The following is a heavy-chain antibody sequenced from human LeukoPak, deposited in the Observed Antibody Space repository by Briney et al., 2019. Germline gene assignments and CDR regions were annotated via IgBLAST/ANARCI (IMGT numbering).Heavy chain of an antibody. Sequence: PGGSLRLSCAASGFTFSSYGMHWVRQAPGKGLEWVAVISYDGSNKYYADSVKGRFTISRDNSKNTLYLQMNSLRAEDTAVYYCVKDSGVVAAFYYYGMDVWGQGTTVTVSS. D-gene: IGHD2-15*01. CDR2: ISYDGSNK. CDR1: GFTFSSYG. V-gene: IGHV3-30*18. CDR3: VKDSGVVAAFYYYGMDV. J-gene: IGHJ6*02.